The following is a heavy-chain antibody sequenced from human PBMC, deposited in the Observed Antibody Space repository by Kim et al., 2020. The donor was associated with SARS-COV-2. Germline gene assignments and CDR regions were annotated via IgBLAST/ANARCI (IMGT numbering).Heavy chain of an antibody. V-gene: IGHV4-34*01. D-gene: IGHD3-3*01. J-gene: IGHJ5*01. Sequence: SETLSLTCAVYGGSFSGYYWSWIRQPPGKGLEWIGEINHSGSTNYNPSLKSRVTISVDTSKNQFSLKLSSVTAADTAVYYCARAARKYYDCWSGYYNWF. CDR2: INHSGST. CDR3: ARAARKYYDCWSGYYNWF. CDR1: GGSFSGYY.